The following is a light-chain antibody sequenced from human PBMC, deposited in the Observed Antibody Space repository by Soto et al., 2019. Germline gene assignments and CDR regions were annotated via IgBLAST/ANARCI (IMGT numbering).Light chain of an antibody. Sequence: AILMTQSPSSYSASTGDRVTITCRASQSVGTYLAWYQQKLGKAPKLLMYAASILQGGVPSRFSGRGSGTDFNLTIDSLQPEDFATYYCQQYVSDPPTFGQGTRVEVK. CDR3: QQYVSDPPT. J-gene: IGKJ1*01. V-gene: IGKV1-8*01. CDR1: QSVGTY. CDR2: AAS.